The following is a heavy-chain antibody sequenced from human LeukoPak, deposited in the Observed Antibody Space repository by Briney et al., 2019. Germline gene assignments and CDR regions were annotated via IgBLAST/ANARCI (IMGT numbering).Heavy chain of an antibody. V-gene: IGHV1-2*02. J-gene: IGHJ3*02. D-gene: IGHD1-26*01. CDR1: GYTFTGYY. CDR2: INPNSGGT. CDR3: ARLESGSYYGAINAFDI. Sequence: ASVKVSCKASGYTFTGYYMHWVRQAPGQGLEWMGWINPNSGGTNYAQKFQGRVTMTRDTSISTAYMELSRLRSDDTAVYYCARLESGSYYGAINAFDIWGQGTMVTVSS.